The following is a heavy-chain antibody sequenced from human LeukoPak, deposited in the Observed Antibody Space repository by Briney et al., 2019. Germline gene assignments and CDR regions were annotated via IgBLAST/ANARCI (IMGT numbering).Heavy chain of an antibody. J-gene: IGHJ4*02. D-gene: IGHD3-3*01. CDR1: EFSLSNVW. CDR3: PTFADFWSPYTFDY. CDR2: IKTTSEGGPT. V-gene: IGHV3-15*01. Sequence: GGSLRLSCAASEFSLSNVWMSWVRQAPGEGLECLVRIKTTSEGGPTDYAAPVKGRFTISRAASQNALLLQMSSLKPEDTAVYYCPTFADFWSPYTFDYWGQGTLVTVSS.